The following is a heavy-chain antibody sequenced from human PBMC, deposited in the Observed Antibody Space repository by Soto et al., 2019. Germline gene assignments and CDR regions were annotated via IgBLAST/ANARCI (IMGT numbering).Heavy chain of an antibody. D-gene: IGHD2-15*01. CDR1: GGSIGSAAYY. CDR2: ISHSGST. J-gene: IGHJ5*02. V-gene: IGHV4-31*03. CDR3: ARDLGLQLRLYDP. Sequence: PSETLSLTCTVSGGSIGSAAYYWSWIRQHPGEGLEWIGYISHSGSTYYNPSLKSRVIISVDTSKNQFSLRLTSVTAADTAVYYCARDLGLQLRLYDPWGQGTLVTVSS.